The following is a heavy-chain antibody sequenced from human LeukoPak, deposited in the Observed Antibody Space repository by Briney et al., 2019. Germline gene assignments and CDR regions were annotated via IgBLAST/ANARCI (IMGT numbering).Heavy chain of an antibody. Sequence: GGSLRLSCAASGFTFSSYDMHWVRQATGKGLEWVSAIGTAGATYYPGSVKARSTISRENAKNSLYLQMNSLTAGDTAVYYCARVLRGYDSGLAYWGQGTLVTVSS. CDR2: IGTAGAT. CDR1: GFTFSSYD. V-gene: IGHV3-13*01. CDR3: ARVLRGYDSGLAY. D-gene: IGHD5-12*01. J-gene: IGHJ4*02.